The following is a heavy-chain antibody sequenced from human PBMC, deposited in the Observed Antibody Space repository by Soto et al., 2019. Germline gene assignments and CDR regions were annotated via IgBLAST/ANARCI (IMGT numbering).Heavy chain of an antibody. CDR2: INPSGGST. V-gene: IGHV1-46*01. CDR1: GYTFTSYY. D-gene: IGHD3-3*01. J-gene: IGHJ4*02. CDR3: ARLTFTSLRHKFFVY. Sequence: QVQLVQSGAEVKKPGASVKVSCKASGYTFTSYYMHWVRQAPGQGLEWMGIINPSGGSTSYAQKSQGRVTMTRDTSTSTVYMELSSLRSEDTAVYYCARLTFTSLRHKFFVYWGQGTLVTVSS.